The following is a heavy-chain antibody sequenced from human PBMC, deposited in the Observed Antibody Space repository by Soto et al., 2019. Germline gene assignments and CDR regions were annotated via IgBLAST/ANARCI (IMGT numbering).Heavy chain of an antibody. CDR3: AKEHVLRFLEWLLWLDY. CDR1: RFTFSSYA. D-gene: IGHD3-3*01. V-gene: IGHV3-23*01. CDR2: ISGSGGST. J-gene: IGHJ4*02. Sequence: PGGSLRLSCAASRFTFSSYAMSWVRQAPGKGLEWVSAISGSGGSTYYADSVKGRFTISRDNSKNTLYLQMNSLRAEDTAVYYCAKEHVLRFLEWLLWLDYWGQGTLVTVSS.